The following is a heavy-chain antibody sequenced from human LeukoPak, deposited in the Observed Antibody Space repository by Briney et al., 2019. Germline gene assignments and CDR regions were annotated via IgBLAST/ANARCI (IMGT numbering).Heavy chain of an antibody. D-gene: IGHD2/OR15-2a*01. CDR3: AKVSGNFNEYFQF. CDR1: GYTFTDYY. CDR2: ISPTSDTT. Sequence: SVKVSCKAFGYTFTDYYIHWVRQAPGQGLEWLGMISPTSDTTSYLQKFQGRVTMTRDTSTSTIHMELSSLRPEDTAVYYCAKVSGNFNEYFQFWGQGTLVTVPS. J-gene: IGHJ1*01. V-gene: IGHV1-46*01.